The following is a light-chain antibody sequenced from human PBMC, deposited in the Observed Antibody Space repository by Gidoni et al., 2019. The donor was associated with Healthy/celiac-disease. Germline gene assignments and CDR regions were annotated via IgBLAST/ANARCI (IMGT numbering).Light chain of an antibody. Sequence: DIQMTQSPSSMSASVGDRVTITCRASQSISSYLNWYQQKPGKAPKLLIYAASSLQIGVPSSFSGSGSGTDFTLTISSLQPEDFATYYCQQSYSTPPTFGQGTKVEIK. CDR2: AAS. V-gene: IGKV1-39*01. J-gene: IGKJ1*01. CDR1: QSISSY. CDR3: QQSYSTPPT.